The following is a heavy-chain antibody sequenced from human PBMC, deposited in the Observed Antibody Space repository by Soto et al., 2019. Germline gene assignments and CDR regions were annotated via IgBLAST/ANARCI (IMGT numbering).Heavy chain of an antibody. CDR2: IWYDGSNK. Sequence: QVQLVESGGGVVQPGRSLRLSCAASGCTFSSYGMHWVRQAPGKGLEWVAVIWYDGSNKYYADSVKGRFTISRDNSKNTLYLQMNSLRAEDTAVYYCARDRTSFDYYFDYWGQGTLVTVSS. D-gene: IGHD2-2*01. CDR3: ARDRTSFDYYFDY. J-gene: IGHJ4*02. V-gene: IGHV3-33*01. CDR1: GCTFSSYG.